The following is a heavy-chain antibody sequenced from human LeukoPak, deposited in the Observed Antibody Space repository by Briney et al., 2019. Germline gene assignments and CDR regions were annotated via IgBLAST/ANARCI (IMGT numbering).Heavy chain of an antibody. Sequence: GGSLRLSCAASGFTFSSYATSWVRQAPGKGLEWVSAISGSGGSTYYADSVKGRFTISRDNSKNTLYLQMNSLRAEDTAVYYCAKVKWELLSPIFDYWGQGTLVTVSS. D-gene: IGHD1-26*01. V-gene: IGHV3-23*01. CDR1: GFTFSSYA. J-gene: IGHJ4*02. CDR2: ISGSGGST. CDR3: AKVKWELLSPIFDY.